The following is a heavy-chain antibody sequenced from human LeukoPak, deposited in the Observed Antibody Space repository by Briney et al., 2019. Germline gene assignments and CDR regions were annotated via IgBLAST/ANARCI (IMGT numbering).Heavy chain of an antibody. D-gene: IGHD1-26*01. CDR3: ARRSDSGSDDGEDYFDN. J-gene: IGHJ4*02. Sequence: KPSETLSLTCTVSSGSINNNTFYWGWVRQPPGRGLEWLGSLYYSGSTYYNPSLKSRIAISVDTSKNHFSLKMRSVTAADTAVYHCARRSDSGSDDGEDYFDNWGQGTLVTVFS. CDR1: SGSINNNTFY. V-gene: IGHV4-39*02. CDR2: LYYSGST.